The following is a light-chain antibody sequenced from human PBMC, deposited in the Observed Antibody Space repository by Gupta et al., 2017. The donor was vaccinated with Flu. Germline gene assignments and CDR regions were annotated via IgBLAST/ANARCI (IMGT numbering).Light chain of an antibody. CDR1: QDSKNY. J-gene: IGKJ4*01. CDR2: DAS. CDR3: LQDDKLPRT. Sequence: DIQMTQSPSSLSASVGDRVTITCQATQDSKNYLNWYQQKPGKAPKLLIYDASNLETGVPSRFSGSGSGTDFTGTISSLQPEDIATYYCLQDDKLPRTFGAGTGVKIK. V-gene: IGKV1-33*01.